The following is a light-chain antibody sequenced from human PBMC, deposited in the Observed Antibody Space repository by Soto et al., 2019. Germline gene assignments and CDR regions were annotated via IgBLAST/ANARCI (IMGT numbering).Light chain of an antibody. J-gene: IGLJ2*01. CDR1: SSNIGAGYD. V-gene: IGLV1-40*01. Sequence: QSVLTQPPSVSGAPGQRVTISCTGSSSNIGAGYDVHWYQQLPGTAPKLLIYGNSNRPSGVPDRFSGSKSGTSASLAIPGLQAEDEADYYCQSYDSSLRGQRVVFGGGTKVTVL. CDR3: QSYDSSLRGQRVV. CDR2: GNS.